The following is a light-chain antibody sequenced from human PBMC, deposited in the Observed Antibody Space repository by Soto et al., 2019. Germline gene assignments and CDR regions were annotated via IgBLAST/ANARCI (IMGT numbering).Light chain of an antibody. Sequence: QSALTQPPSASGSPGQSVTISCTGTSSDVGGYNYVSWYQQHPGKAPKLMIYEVSKRPPGVPDRFSGSKSGNTASLTVSGLQAEDEADYYCSSYAGSNNFGVFGTGTKLTVL. V-gene: IGLV2-8*01. CDR1: SSDVGGYNY. J-gene: IGLJ1*01. CDR3: SSYAGSNNFGV. CDR2: EVS.